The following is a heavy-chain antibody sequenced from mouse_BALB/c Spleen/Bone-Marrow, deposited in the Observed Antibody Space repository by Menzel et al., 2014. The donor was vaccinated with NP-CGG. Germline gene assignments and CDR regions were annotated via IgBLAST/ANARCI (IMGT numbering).Heavy chain of an antibody. CDR2: IFPGDGDT. V-gene: IGHV1-82*01. J-gene: IGHJ4*01. D-gene: IGHD2-3*01. Sequence: VQLEESGPELVKPGASVKISCKASGYAFSSTWMHWVKQRPGQGLEWIGRIFPGDGDTYYNGKFKGKATLTADKSSSTAYMQLSSLTSVDSAVYFCARSDGYRAMDYWGQGTSVTVSS. CDR1: GYAFSSTW. CDR3: ARSDGYRAMDY.